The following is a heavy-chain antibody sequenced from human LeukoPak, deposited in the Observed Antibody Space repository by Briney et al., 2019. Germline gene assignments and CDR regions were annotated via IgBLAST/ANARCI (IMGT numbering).Heavy chain of an antibody. V-gene: IGHV3-21*01. J-gene: IGHJ4*02. CDR1: GFTFSTSS. CDR2: ITISSASP. D-gene: IGHD3-9*01. CDR3: ARTYYDILTGYNPYFDY. Sequence: PGGSLRLSCAASGFTFSTSSMNWVRQAPGKGLEWVSSITISSASPYYADSVKGRFTISSDNAKNSLYLQMNSLRAEDTAVYYCARTYYDILTGYNPYFDYWGQGTLVTVSS.